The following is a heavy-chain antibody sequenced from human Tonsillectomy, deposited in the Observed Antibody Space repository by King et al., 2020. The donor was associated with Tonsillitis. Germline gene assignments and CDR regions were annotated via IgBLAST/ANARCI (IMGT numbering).Heavy chain of an antibody. J-gene: IGHJ4*02. Sequence: VQLVESGGGVVQPGRSLRLSCAASGFSFSSYGMHWVRQAPGKGLEWVAVISYDGSNKYYADSVKGRFTISRDNSKNTLYLQMNSLRAEDTAVYYCAKLTHVVVIRNSFDYWGQGTLVTVSS. V-gene: IGHV3-30*18. D-gene: IGHD3-22*01. CDR3: AKLTHVVVIRNSFDY. CDR2: ISYDGSNK. CDR1: GFSFSSYG.